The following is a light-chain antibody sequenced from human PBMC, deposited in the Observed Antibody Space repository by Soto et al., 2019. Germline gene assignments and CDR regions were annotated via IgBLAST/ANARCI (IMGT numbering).Light chain of an antibody. CDR2: KAS. CDR1: QSIGSW. V-gene: IGKV1-5*03. CDR3: QQYQTYSYT. Sequence: DIQMTQSPATLSASVGDRVSITCRASQSIGSWLAWYQQKPGKAPNLLIYKASSLESGVPSRFSGSGSGTEFTLTINSLQSDDFATYYCQQYQTYSYTFGRGTKLEIK. J-gene: IGKJ2*01.